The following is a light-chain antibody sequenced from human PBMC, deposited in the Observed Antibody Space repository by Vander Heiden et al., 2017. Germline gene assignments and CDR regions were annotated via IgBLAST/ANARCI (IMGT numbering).Light chain of an antibody. CDR3: SSFTSSSPLV. J-gene: IGLJ1*01. CDR2: DVS. Sequence: QSALTQPASVSGSPGQSITISCTGTSSDVGAYKYVSWYQQHSGKAPKLMIYDVSNRPSGVSNRFSGSKSGNTASLTISGLQAEDEADYYCSSFTSSSPLVFGTGTKVSVL. V-gene: IGLV2-14*03. CDR1: SSDVGAYKY.